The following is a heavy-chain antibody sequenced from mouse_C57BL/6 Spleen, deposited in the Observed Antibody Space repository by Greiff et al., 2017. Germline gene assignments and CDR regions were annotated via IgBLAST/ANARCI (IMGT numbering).Heavy chain of an antibody. Sequence: VQLQQSGAELAMPGASVKLSCKASGYTFTSYGISWVKQRTGQGLEWIGEIYPRSGNTYYNEKFKGKATLTADKSSSTAYMELRSLTSEDSAVYFCARSGGSSSYAMDYWGQGTSVTVSS. D-gene: IGHD1-1*01. J-gene: IGHJ4*01. CDR2: IYPRSGNT. V-gene: IGHV1-81*01. CDR1: GYTFTSYG. CDR3: ARSGGSSSYAMDY.